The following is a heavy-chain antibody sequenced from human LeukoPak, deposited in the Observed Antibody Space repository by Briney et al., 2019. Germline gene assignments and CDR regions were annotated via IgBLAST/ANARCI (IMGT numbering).Heavy chain of an antibody. J-gene: IGHJ4*02. CDR2: LYYSGST. V-gene: IGHV4-39*01. Sequence: SETLSLTCTVSGGSISSSSDYWGWIRQPPGKGLDWIGSLYYSGSTYYNPSLKSRVTISVDTSKNQFSLKLSSVTAADTAVYYCARQPPWDYYDSSGLFDYWGQGTLVTVSS. CDR1: GGSISSSSDY. D-gene: IGHD3-22*01. CDR3: ARQPPWDYYDSSGLFDY.